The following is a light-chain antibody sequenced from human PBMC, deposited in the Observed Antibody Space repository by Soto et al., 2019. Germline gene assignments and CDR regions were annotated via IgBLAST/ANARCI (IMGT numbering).Light chain of an antibody. J-gene: IGLJ1*01. CDR1: SSDVGGYNF. CDR3: TSYTSSSTPNV. Sequence: QSVLTQPASVSGSPGQSITFSCTGTSSDVGGYNFVSWYQQHPGKAPKLMIFDVSYRPSGVSNRFSGSGSGNTASLTISGLQPEVEADYYCTSYTSSSTPNVFGTGTKVTVL. CDR2: DVS. V-gene: IGLV2-14*01.